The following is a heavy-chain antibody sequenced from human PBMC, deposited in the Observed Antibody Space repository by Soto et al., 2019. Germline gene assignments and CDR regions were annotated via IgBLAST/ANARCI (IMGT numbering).Heavy chain of an antibody. Sequence: QITLKESGPTLVKPTQTLTLTCTFSGFSLSTSGVGVGWIRQPPGKALEWLALIYWDDDKRYSPSLKSRLTITKDTSNNQLVLTMTTMDPVDTATYYCAHSGPYDVLTCYYSPDAFDILGQGTMVTVSS. D-gene: IGHD3-9*01. CDR3: AHSGPYDVLTCYYSPDAFDI. V-gene: IGHV2-5*02. CDR2: IYWDDDK. J-gene: IGHJ3*02. CDR1: GFSLSTSGVG.